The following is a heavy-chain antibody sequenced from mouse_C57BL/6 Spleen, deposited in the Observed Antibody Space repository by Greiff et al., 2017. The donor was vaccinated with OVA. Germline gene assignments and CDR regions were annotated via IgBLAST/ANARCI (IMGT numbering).Heavy chain of an antibody. Sequence: VKPGASVKISCKASGYAFSSSWMNWVKQRPGKGLEWIGRIYPGDGDTNYNGKFKGKATLTADKSSSTAYMQLSSLTSEDSAVYFCAGDYGSSPWFAYWGQGTLVTVSA. J-gene: IGHJ3*01. V-gene: IGHV1-82*01. D-gene: IGHD1-1*01. CDR3: AGDYGSSPWFAY. CDR2: IYPGDGDT. CDR1: GYAFSSSW.